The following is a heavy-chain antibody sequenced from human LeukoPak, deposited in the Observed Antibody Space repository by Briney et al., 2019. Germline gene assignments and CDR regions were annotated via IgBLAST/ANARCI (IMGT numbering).Heavy chain of an antibody. J-gene: IGHJ4*02. Sequence: PGGSLRLSCAVSGLTVSSSHMSWVRQAPGKGLEWVSVIYSGGGTYYAASVKGRFTISRDNSKNTVSLQMNSLRAEDTAVYYCARVDHYYDSSGYYGAFDYWGQGTLVTLSA. CDR3: ARVDHYYDSSGYYGAFDY. CDR1: GLTVSSSH. CDR2: IYSGGGT. D-gene: IGHD3-22*01. V-gene: IGHV3-66*01.